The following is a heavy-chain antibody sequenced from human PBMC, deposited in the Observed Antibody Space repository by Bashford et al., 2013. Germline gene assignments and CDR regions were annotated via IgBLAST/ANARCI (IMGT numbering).Heavy chain of an antibody. CDR1: GGSISSGGYY. Sequence: SETLSLTCTVSGGSISSGGYYWSWIRQHPGKGLEWIGYIYYSGSTYYNPSLKSRVTISVDTSKNQFSLKLSSVTAADTAVYYCARDRYYGSGSFDYWGQGTLVTVSS. V-gene: IGHV4-31*03. J-gene: IGHJ4*02. D-gene: IGHD3-10*01. CDR2: IYYSGST. CDR3: ARDRYYGSGSFDY.